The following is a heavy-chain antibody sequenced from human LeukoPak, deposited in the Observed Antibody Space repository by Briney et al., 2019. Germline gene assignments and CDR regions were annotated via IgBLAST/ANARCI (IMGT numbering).Heavy chain of an antibody. J-gene: IGHJ4*02. Sequence: SVKVSCKASGYTFTSYGISWVRQAPGQGLEWMGWISAYNGNTNYAQKLQGRVTMTTDTSTSTAYMELRSLRSDDTAVYYCARTNYDFWSGYYTGYFDYWGQGTLVTVSS. CDR3: ARTNYDFWSGYYTGYFDY. CDR1: GYTFTSYG. CDR2: ISAYNGNT. D-gene: IGHD3-3*01. V-gene: IGHV1-18*01.